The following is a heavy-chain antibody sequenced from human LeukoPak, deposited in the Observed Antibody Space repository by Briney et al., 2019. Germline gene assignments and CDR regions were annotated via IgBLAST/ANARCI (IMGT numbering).Heavy chain of an antibody. CDR2: IWYDGSNK. CDR1: GFTFSSYG. Sequence: SGGSLRLSCAASGFTFSSYGMHWVRQAPGKGLEWVAVIWYDGSNKYYADSVKGRFTISRDNSKNTLYLQMNSLRAEDTAVYYCAKDRRYFDWSFDYWGQGTLVTVSS. V-gene: IGHV3-30*02. J-gene: IGHJ4*02. D-gene: IGHD3-9*01. CDR3: AKDRRYFDWSFDY.